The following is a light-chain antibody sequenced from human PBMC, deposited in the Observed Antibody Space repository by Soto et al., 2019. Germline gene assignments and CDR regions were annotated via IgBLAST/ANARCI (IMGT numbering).Light chain of an antibody. J-gene: IGKJ5*01. CDR1: QSVSSSY. V-gene: IGKV3-20*01. Sequence: EIVLTQSHGTLSLSPGERATLSCMASQSVSSSYLAWYQQKPGQAPRLLTYGASSRATGIPDRFSGSGSGTDFTLTISRLEPEDFAVYYCQQYGSSSITFGQGTRLEIK. CDR3: QQYGSSSIT. CDR2: GAS.